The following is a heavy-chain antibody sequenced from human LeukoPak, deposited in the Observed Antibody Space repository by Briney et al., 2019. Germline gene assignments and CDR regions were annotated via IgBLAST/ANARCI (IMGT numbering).Heavy chain of an antibody. Sequence: PGGSLRLSCAASGFTVSSNYMSWVRQAPGKGLEWVSVIYSGGSTYYADSVKGRFTISRHNSKNTLYLQMNSLRAEDTAVYYCAREMAYYDFWSGYPPGYMDVWGKGTTVTVSS. V-gene: IGHV3-53*04. J-gene: IGHJ6*03. D-gene: IGHD3-3*01. CDR3: AREMAYYDFWSGYPPGYMDV. CDR1: GFTVSSNY. CDR2: IYSGGST.